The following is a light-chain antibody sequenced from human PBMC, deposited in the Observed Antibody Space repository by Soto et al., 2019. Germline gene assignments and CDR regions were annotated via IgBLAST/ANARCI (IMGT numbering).Light chain of an antibody. CDR2: TGI. J-gene: IGKJ4*02. CDR1: QSLLNRNGQNC. Sequence: DSVMTQSPLSLPVTPGEPASISCRASQSLLNRNGQNCLDWYLQKPGQSPQLLIHTGIIRASGVPDRFSGSASGTYFTLTISRVEAEDVGVYYCIDALASPPTFGGGTKVET. V-gene: IGKV2-28*01. CDR3: IDALASPPT.